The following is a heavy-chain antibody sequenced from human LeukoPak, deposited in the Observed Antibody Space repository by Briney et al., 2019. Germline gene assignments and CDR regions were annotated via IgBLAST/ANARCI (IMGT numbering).Heavy chain of an antibody. V-gene: IGHV3-23*01. CDR2: SSGSGGST. CDR1: GLTFSSYA. J-gene: IGHJ4*02. Sequence: GGSLRLSCAASGLTFSSYAMSWVRQAPGKGLEWVSASSGSGGSTYYADSVKGRFTISRDNSKNTLYLQLNSLRAEDTAVYYCAKDLRSSSSPGSYFDYWGQGTLVTVSS. CDR3: AKDLRSSSSPGSYFDY. D-gene: IGHD6-6*01.